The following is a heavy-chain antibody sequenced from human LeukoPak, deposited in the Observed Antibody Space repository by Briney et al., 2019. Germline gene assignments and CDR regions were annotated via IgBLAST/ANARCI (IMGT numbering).Heavy chain of an antibody. V-gene: IGHV4-34*01. CDR1: GGSFSGHY. J-gene: IGHJ6*03. CDR3: ARGRNWQTFYHYYMDV. CDR2: IDHGGVT. Sequence: SETLSLTCGVSGGSFSGHYWTWLRQTPGKGLEWMGEIDHGGVTNYNPSLKSRVSISIDTSTNEISLNMSSVTAADTGIYYCARGRNWQTFYHYYMDVWGKGATVTVS. D-gene: IGHD1-14*01.